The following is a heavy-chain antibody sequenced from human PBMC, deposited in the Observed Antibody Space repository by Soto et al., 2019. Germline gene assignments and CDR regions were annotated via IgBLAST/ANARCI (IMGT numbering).Heavy chain of an antibody. D-gene: IGHD6-13*01. J-gene: IGHJ4*02. Sequence: ASVKVSCKASGYTFTSYAMHWVRQAPGQRLEWMGWINAGNGNAKYSQKFQGRVTITRDTSASTAYMELSSLRSGDTAVYYCANGIAAAGYYFDYWGQGTLVTVSS. CDR2: INAGNGNA. V-gene: IGHV1-3*01. CDR1: GYTFTSYA. CDR3: ANGIAAAGYYFDY.